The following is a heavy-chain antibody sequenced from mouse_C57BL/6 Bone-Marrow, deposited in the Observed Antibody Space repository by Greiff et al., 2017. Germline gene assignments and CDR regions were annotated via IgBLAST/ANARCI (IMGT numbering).Heavy chain of an antibody. CDR2: IYPGSGST. Sequence: QVQLQQSGAELVRPGTSVKLSCKASGYTFTSYWMHWVKQRPGQGLEWIGDIYPGSGSTNYNEKFKSKATLTVDTSSSTAYMQLSSLTSEDSAVYYCARRRAYWGQGTLVTVSA. V-gene: IGHV1-55*01. J-gene: IGHJ3*01. CDR3: ARRRAY. CDR1: GYTFTSYW.